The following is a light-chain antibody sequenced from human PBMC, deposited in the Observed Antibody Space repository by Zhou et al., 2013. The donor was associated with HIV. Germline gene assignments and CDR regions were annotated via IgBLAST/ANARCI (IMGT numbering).Light chain of an antibody. CDR1: QSVSSSY. Sequence: EIVMTQSPATLSVSPGERATLSCRASQSVSSSYLAWYQQKPGQAPRLLIYGASSRATGIPDRFSGSGSGTDFTLTISRLEPEDFAVYYCQQYGSLLTFGPGTKVDIK. V-gene: IGKV3-20*01. CDR2: GAS. CDR3: QQYGSLLT. J-gene: IGKJ3*01.